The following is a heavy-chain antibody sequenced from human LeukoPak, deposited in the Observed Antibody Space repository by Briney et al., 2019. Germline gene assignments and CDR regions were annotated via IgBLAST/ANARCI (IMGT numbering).Heavy chain of an antibody. J-gene: IGHJ4*02. CDR1: GFTFSNYA. D-gene: IGHD6-6*01. Sequence: GGSLRLSCAGSGFTFSNYAMTWVRQAPGKGLEWVSSVSGSGRNTFYPDSVEGRFTISRDNSKNTLYSQMNSLRAEDTAVYYCARVVVSSSSDYFDYWGQGTLVTVSS. V-gene: IGHV3-23*01. CDR3: ARVVVSSSSDYFDY. CDR2: VSGSGRNT.